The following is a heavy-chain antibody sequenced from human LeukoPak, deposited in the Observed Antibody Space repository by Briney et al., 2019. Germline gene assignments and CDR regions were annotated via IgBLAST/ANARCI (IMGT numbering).Heavy chain of an antibody. V-gene: IGHV3-15*01. CDR1: GFTFSNAW. Sequence: PGGSLRLSCAASGFTFSNAWMSWVRQAPGKGLEWVGRIKSKTDGGTTDYAAPVKGRFTISRDSSKNTLYLQMNSLRAEDTAVYYCATLTYGSGNYFNRLFDYWGQGTLVTVSS. D-gene: IGHD3-10*01. CDR3: ATLTYGSGNYFNRLFDY. J-gene: IGHJ4*02. CDR2: IKSKTDGGTT.